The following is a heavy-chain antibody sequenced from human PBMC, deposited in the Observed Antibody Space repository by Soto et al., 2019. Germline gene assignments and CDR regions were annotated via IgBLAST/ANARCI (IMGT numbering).Heavy chain of an antibody. V-gene: IGHV1-69*01. CDR1: GDAFMSYA. Sequence: QVLLLQSGSEVKKPGSSVKVSCKASGDAFMSYAISWLRQAPGQGLEYMGGIMPSYDRAKYAQKFQGRLTVSADLYTSTVYNELSSLRSEDTAVYFCARDPTNAYGDDTFDYWGQGTKVIVS. D-gene: IGHD4-17*01. J-gene: IGHJ4*02. CDR3: ARDPTNAYGDDTFDY. CDR2: IMPSYDRA.